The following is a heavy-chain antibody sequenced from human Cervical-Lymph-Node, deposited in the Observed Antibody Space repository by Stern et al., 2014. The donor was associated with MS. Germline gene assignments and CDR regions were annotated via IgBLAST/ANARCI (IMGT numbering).Heavy chain of an antibody. CDR1: GFTFSRHW. J-gene: IGHJ4*02. V-gene: IGHV3-7*01. CDR2: IKQDGSET. Sequence: EVQLVESGGALVQPGGSLRLSCAASGFTFSRHWMSWVRQAPGKGVEWVAHIKQDGSETYYVDSVKGRFTISRDNAKNSVYLQMNSLRADDTAVYYCARDTTVTTHLDYWGQGTLVTVSS. CDR3: ARDTTVTTHLDY. D-gene: IGHD4-17*01.